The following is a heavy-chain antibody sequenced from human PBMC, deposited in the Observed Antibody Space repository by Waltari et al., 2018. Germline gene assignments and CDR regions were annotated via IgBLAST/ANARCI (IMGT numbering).Heavy chain of an antibody. CDR2: ISSERTYI. D-gene: IGHD3-10*01. CDR3: ARKPDYIDY. J-gene: IGHJ4*02. CDR1: GFTFSLYT. V-gene: IGHV3-21*04. Sequence: DVVLVESGGGLVKPGGSLRLSCAASGFTFSLYTMIWVRQAPGKGPECVASISSERTYIYYADSVRGRFTVSRDNAKNLVSLQMNTLGAEDSALYFCARKPDYIDYWGQGTLVTVSS.